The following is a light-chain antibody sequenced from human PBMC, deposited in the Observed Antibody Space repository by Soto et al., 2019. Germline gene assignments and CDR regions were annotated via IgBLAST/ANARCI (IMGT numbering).Light chain of an antibody. CDR2: GSS. CDR1: SSNFGAGYD. J-gene: IGLJ1*01. V-gene: IGLV1-40*01. CDR3: QSYDSSLSGYG. Sequence: QSVLTQPPSVSGAPGQRVTISCTGSSSNFGAGYDVHWYQQLPGTAPKLLIYGSSNRPSEVPDRFSGSKSGTSASLAITGLQAEDEADYYCQSYDSSLSGYGFGTGTKVTVL.